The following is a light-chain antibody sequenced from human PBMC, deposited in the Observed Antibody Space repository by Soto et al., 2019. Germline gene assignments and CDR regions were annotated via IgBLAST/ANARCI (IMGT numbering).Light chain of an antibody. V-gene: IGKV1-5*01. CDR2: DAS. Sequence: DIQMTQSPSSLSPSVGDRVTITCRASRRISDWLAWYQQKPGKAPELLLFDASNLTSGVSSRFSGRGSGTEFTLAISRLQPDDVGTYYCLQYSSHWWTFGKGTKVDI. CDR3: LQYSSHWWT. CDR1: RRISDW. J-gene: IGKJ1*01.